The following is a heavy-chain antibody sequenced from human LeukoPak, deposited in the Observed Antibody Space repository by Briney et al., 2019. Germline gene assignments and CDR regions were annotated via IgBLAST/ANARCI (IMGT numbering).Heavy chain of an antibody. CDR2: IRYDGSNK. CDR1: GFTFSSYG. J-gene: IGHJ4*02. V-gene: IGHV3-30*02. D-gene: IGHD1-26*01. Sequence: GGSLRLSCAASGFTFSSYGMHWVRQAPGTGLEWVAFIRYDGSNKYYVESVKGRFSISRDNSKNTLYLEMNSLRAEDTAIYYCAKGKGKLGAFQSDFDYWGQGTLVTVSS. CDR3: AKGKGKLGAFQSDFDY.